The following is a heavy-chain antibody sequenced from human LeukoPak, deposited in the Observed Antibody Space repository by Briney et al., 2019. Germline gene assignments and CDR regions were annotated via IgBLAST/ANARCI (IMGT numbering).Heavy chain of an antibody. J-gene: IGHJ5*02. CDR2: IYYDGSP. CDR1: RGSISTYY. CDR3: ARVLVLGELNWFDP. V-gene: IGHV4-59*01. D-gene: IGHD3-16*01. Sequence: PSETLSLTCTVSRGSISTYYWSWIRKPPGKGMEWIGYIYYDGSPKYHPSLKSRVTISVDTSKNQFSLKLSSVAAADTAVYYCARVLVLGELNWFDPWGQGTLVTVSA.